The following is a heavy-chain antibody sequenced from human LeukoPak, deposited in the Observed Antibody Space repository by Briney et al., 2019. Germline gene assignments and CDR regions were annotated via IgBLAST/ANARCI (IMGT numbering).Heavy chain of an antibody. J-gene: IGHJ4*02. D-gene: IGHD5-18*01. V-gene: IGHV3-9*01. CDR3: ARRYSYGTYYFDY. Sequence: GGSLRLSCAASGFTFDDYAMHWVRQAPGKGLEWVSGISWNSGSIGYADSVKGRFTISRDNAKNSLYLQMNSLRAEDTALYYCARRYSYGTYYFDYWGQGTLVTVSS. CDR2: ISWNSGSI. CDR1: GFTFDDYA.